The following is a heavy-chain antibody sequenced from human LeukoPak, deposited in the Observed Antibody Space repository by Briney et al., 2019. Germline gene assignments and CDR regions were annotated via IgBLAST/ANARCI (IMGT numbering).Heavy chain of an antibody. D-gene: IGHD3-22*01. V-gene: IGHV4-59*08. CDR3: ARQAYDSSGPLYYYYGMDV. Sequence: LETLSLTCTVSGGSISSYYWSWIRQPPGKGLEWIGYIYYSGSTNYNPSLKSRVTISVDTSKNQFSLKLSSVTAADTAVYYCARQAYDSSGPLYYYYGMDVWGQGTTVTVSS. CDR2: IYYSGST. J-gene: IGHJ6*02. CDR1: GGSISSYY.